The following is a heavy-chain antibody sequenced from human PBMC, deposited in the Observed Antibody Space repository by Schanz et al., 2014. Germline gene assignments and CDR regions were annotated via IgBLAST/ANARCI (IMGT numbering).Heavy chain of an antibody. CDR3: ARAQGVIRLYYGMDV. CDR2: IYSSGST. Sequence: DVQLLESGGGLVQPGGSLRLSCAASGFTFSTYYMNWVRQAPGKGLEWVSTIYSSGSTYYADSVRGRFTISRDNSMNTVYLQMNSLRSDDAAVYYCARAQGVIRLYYGMDVWGQGTTVTVSS. J-gene: IGHJ6*02. D-gene: IGHD3-10*01. V-gene: IGHV3-66*02. CDR1: GFTFSTYY.